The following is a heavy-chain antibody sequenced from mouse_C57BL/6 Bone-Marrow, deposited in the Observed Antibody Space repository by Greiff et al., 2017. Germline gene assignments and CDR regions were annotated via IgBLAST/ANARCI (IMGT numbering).Heavy chain of an antibody. CDR1: GYSFTGYY. CDR2: INPSTGGT. D-gene: IGHD2-2*01. CDR3: ATLSTMVRGWFAY. J-gene: IGHJ3*01. Sequence: EVQRVESGPELVKPGASVKISCKASGYSFTGYYMNWVKQSPEKSLEWIGEINPSTGGTTYNQKFKAKATLTVDKSSSTAYMQLKSLTSEDSAVYYCATLSTMVRGWFAYWGQGTLVTVSA. V-gene: IGHV1-42*01.